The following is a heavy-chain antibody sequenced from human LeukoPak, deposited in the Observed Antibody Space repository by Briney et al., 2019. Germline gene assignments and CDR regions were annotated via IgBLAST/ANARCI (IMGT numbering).Heavy chain of an antibody. V-gene: IGHV4-59*01. D-gene: IGHD3-3*01. CDR1: GGSISGNF. CDR2: IYSSGST. CDR3: ARVTTIFGVDMYYFDY. Sequence: PSETLSLTCTVSGGSISGNFWSWIRQTPGKGLEWIGYIYSSGSTSYNPSLKSRVTISLDTSKHQFSLKLTSVTAADTAVYYCARVTTIFGVDMYYFDYWGQGTLVTVSS. J-gene: IGHJ4*02.